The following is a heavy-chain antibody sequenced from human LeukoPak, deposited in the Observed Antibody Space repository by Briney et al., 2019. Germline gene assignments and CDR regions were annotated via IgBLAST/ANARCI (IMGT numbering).Heavy chain of an antibody. D-gene: IGHD3-22*01. CDR3: AHRPVTMMGFGI. V-gene: IGHV2-5*01. CDR1: GFSLSTSGVG. J-gene: IGHJ3*02. CDR2: IYWNDDK. Sequence: SGPTLVKPTQTLTLTCTFSGFSLSTSGVGVGWIRQPPGKALEWLALIYWNDDKRYSPSLKSRLTITKDTSKNQVVLTMTNMDPVDTATYYCAHRPVTMMGFGIWGQGTMVTVSS.